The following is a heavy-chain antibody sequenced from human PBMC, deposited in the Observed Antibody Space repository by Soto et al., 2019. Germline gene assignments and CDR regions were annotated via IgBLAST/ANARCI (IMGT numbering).Heavy chain of an antibody. D-gene: IGHD1-26*01. CDR3: SRGTLSGTAGSFNYLDF. CDR2: TSHRSTFK. V-gene: IGHV3-21*01. CDR1: GCHCIGNN. J-gene: IGHJ4*02. Sequence: PGRFVRRTCVDVGCHCIGNNMNWVRQPPGKGLEWVSSTSHRSTFKYYADSVRGRFTISRDDAQNSLYLQMDSLRVEDTAVYYCSRGTLSGTAGSFNYLDFWGQGTLVNVSS.